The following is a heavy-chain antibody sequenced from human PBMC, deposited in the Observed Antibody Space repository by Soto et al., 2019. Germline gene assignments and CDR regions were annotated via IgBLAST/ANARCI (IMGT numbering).Heavy chain of an antibody. CDR1: GFTFSSYA. J-gene: IGHJ6*02. V-gene: IGHV3-30-3*01. CDR3: ARDQDILTGYYNGYYYYGMDV. D-gene: IGHD3-9*01. CDR2: ISYDGSNK. Sequence: GSLRLSCAASGFTFSSYAMHWVRQAPGKGLEWVAVISYDGSNKYYADSVKGRFTISRDNSKNTLYLQMNSLRAEDTAVYYCARDQDILTGYYNGYYYYGMDVWGQGTTVTVSS.